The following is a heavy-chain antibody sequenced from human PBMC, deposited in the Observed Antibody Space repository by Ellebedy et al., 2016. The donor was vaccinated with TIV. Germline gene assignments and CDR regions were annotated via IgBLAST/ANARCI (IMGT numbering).Heavy chain of an antibody. V-gene: IGHV3-43*02. CDR3: AKDQPQLRYFDWLSDAYFDY. J-gene: IGHJ4*02. D-gene: IGHD3-9*01. CDR2: ISGDGGST. Sequence: GESLKISCAASGFTFNDYAMHWVRQAPGKRLEWVSLISGDGGSTYYADSVKGRFTISRDNSKNSLYLQMNSLRTEDNALYYCAKDQPQLRYFDWLSDAYFDYWGQGTLVTVSS. CDR1: GFTFNDYA.